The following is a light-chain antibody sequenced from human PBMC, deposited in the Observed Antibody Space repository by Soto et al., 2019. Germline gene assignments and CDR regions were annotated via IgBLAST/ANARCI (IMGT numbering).Light chain of an antibody. CDR2: AAS. V-gene: IGKV3-20*01. CDR3: QQYGTSPPLT. J-gene: IGKJ4*01. CDR1: PSLGSNS. Sequence: EIVLTHSPGTLSLSPGERATLSCRASPSLGSNSLAWYQQKPGQAPRLLMYAASRRATGIPDRFSGSGSGTAFTRTISRLEPEDFAVYYCQQYGTSPPLTFGGGTKVEIK.